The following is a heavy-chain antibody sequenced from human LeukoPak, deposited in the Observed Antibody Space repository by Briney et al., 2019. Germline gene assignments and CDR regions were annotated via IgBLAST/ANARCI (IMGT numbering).Heavy chain of an antibody. V-gene: IGHV1-8*01. D-gene: IGHD3-10*01. J-gene: IGHJ6*02. Sequence: GASVKVSCKASGYTFTSYDINWVRQATGQGLEWMGWMNPNSGNTGYAQKFQGRVTMTRNTSISTAYMELSSLRSEDTAVYHCARSGRKVRGVYYYYGMDVWGQGTTVTVSS. CDR2: MNPNSGNT. CDR1: GYTFTSYD. CDR3: ARSGRKVRGVYYYYGMDV.